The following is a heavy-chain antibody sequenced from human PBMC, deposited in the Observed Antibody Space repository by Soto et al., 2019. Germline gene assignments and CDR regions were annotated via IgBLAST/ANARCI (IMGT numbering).Heavy chain of an antibody. CDR3: ARYSNNWFQTEGMDV. CDR2: IDASGNT. Sequence: SETLSLTCTVSVDSITTYYWSWIRQPAGKGLEWIGRIDASGNTNYNHSLNSRVTMSIDTSKKQFSLKLTSVTAADTAIYYCARYSNNWFQTEGMDVWGKGTTVTVSS. CDR1: VDSITTYY. D-gene: IGHD6-13*01. J-gene: IGHJ6*04. V-gene: IGHV4-4*07.